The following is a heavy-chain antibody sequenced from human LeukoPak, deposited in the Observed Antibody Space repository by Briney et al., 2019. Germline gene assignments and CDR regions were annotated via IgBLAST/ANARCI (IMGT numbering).Heavy chain of an antibody. V-gene: IGHV4-31*03. CDR2: IYYSGST. CDR3: ARSQWELPFDY. J-gene: IGHJ4*02. Sequence: SETLSLTCTVSGGSISSGGYYWSWIRQHPGKGLEWIGYIYYSGSTYYNPSLKSRVTISVDTSKNQFSLKLSSVTAADTAVYYCARSQWELPFDYWGQGTLVTVSS. CDR1: GGSISSGGYY. D-gene: IGHD1-26*01.